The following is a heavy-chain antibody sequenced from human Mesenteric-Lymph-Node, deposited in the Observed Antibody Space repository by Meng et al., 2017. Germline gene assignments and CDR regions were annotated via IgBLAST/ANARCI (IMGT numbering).Heavy chain of an antibody. V-gene: IGHV3-23*01. CDR1: GFTFRNVW. CDR2: IAGGAIT. D-gene: IGHD4-17*01. J-gene: IGHJ4*02. CDR3: AKDQFDGDPGGLDS. Sequence: GESLKISCAASGFTFRNVWMNWVRQAPGKGLEWVSAIAGGAITYYADSVKGRFTVSRDTSKNTIYLQMNSVRADDTAVYYCAKDQFDGDPGGLDSWGQGTLVNVSS.